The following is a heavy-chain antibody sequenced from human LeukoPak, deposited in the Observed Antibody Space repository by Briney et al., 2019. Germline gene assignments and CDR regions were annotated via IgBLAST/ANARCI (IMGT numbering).Heavy chain of an antibody. CDR1: GYTFTSYY. CDR2: INPRGGST. CDR3: ARGTRIAAAGRRGYWYFDL. Sequence: ASVKVSCKASGYTFTSYYMHWVRQAPGQGLEWMGIINPRGGSTSYAQKFQGRVTMTRDTSTSTVYMELSSLRSEDTAVYYCARGTRIAAAGRRGYWYFDLWGRGTLVTVSS. D-gene: IGHD6-13*01. V-gene: IGHV1-46*01. J-gene: IGHJ2*01.